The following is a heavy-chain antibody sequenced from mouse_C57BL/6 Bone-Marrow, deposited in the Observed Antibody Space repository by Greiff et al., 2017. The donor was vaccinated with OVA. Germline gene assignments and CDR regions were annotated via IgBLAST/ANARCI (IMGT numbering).Heavy chain of an antibody. J-gene: IGHJ2*01. CDR1: GFNIKDDY. Sequence: EVQLVESGAELVRPGASVKLSCTASGFNIKDDYMHWVKQRPEQGLEWIGWIDPENGDTEYASKFQGKATITADTSSNTAYLQLSSLTSEDTAVYYCTSYGNFDYWAQGTTLTVSS. CDR2: IDPENGDT. D-gene: IGHD2-1*01. CDR3: TSYGNFDY. V-gene: IGHV14-4*01.